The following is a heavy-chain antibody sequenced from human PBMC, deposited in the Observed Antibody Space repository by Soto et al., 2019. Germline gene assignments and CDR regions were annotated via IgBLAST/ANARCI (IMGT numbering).Heavy chain of an antibody. V-gene: IGHV1-46*01. CDR1: GYTFTSYY. D-gene: IGHD3-10*01. Sequence: ASVKVSCKASGYTFTSYYMHWMRQAPGQGLEWMGIINPSGGSTSYAQKFQGRVTMTRDTSTSTVYMELSSLRSEDTAVYYCARDPQGSGTPNNWFDPWGQGTLVTVSS. J-gene: IGHJ5*02. CDR2: INPSGGST. CDR3: ARDPQGSGTPNNWFDP.